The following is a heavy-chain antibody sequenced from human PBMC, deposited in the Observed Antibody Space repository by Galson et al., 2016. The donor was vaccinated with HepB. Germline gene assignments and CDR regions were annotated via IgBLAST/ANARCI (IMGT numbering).Heavy chain of an antibody. CDR3: ARELDHSFYFDY. CDR2: IKPSGGNT. CDR1: GYTFNTYN. D-gene: IGHD1-14*01. Sequence: SVKVSCKASGYTFNTYNMHWVRQAPGQGLEWMGIIKPSGGNTIYAQKFQDRITMTRDTSTSTVYMELISPRSEDTAVYYCARELDHSFYFDYWGQGTLLTVSS. J-gene: IGHJ4*02. V-gene: IGHV1-46*02.